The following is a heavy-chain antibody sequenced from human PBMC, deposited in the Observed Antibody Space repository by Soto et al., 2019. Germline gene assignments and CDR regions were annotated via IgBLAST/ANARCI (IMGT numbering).Heavy chain of an antibody. D-gene: IGHD4-17*01. CDR1: GGTFSNYT. CDR2: IIPILNIA. V-gene: IGHV1-69*02. Sequence: QVQLVQSGAEVKKPGSSVKVSCKAPGGTFSNYTISWVRQAPGQGLEWMGRIIPILNIANYAQKFQGRVTITADKSTTTAYMELSSLRSEDTAVYYCARVSEMGTVTEGFYYYMDVWGKGTTVTVSS. J-gene: IGHJ6*03. CDR3: ARVSEMGTVTEGFYYYMDV.